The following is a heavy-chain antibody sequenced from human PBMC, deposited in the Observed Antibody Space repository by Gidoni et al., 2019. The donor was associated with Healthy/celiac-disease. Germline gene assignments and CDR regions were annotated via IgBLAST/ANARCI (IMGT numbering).Heavy chain of an antibody. D-gene: IGHD3-9*01. CDR3: ARPQEGLRYFDWLSPNGNYGMDV. CDR1: GFTVISNY. CDR2: IYSGGST. J-gene: IGHJ6*02. V-gene: IGHV3-66*01. Sequence: EVQLVASGGGLVQPVGSLRLSCAASGFTVISNYMSWVRKAPGKGLEWVLVIYSGGSTYYADSVKGRCTISRDNSKNTLYLQRNSLRAEDTAVYYCARPQEGLRYFDWLSPNGNYGMDVWGQGTTVTVSS.